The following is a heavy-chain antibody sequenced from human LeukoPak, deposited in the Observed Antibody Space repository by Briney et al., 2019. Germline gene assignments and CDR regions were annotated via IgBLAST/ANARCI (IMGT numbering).Heavy chain of an antibody. V-gene: IGHV3-30-3*01. Sequence: PGGSLRLSCAASGFTFSSYAMNWVRQAPGKGLEWVALISYDGSNKNYADSVKGRFTISRDNSKNTLYLQMNSLRAEDTAVYYCARDDCSGESCYRSWFDLWGQGTLVTVSS. CDR1: GFTFSSYA. D-gene: IGHD2-15*01. CDR2: ISYDGSNK. J-gene: IGHJ5*02. CDR3: ARDDCSGESCYRSWFDL.